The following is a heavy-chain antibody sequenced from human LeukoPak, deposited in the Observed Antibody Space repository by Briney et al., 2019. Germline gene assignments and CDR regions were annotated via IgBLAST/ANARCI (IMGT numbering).Heavy chain of an antibody. D-gene: IGHD3-3*01. J-gene: IGHJ3*02. CDR2: ISISSRYI. CDR3: APLGVLISGYRAFDI. CDR1: GFTFSSYT. V-gene: IGHV3-21*01. Sequence: GGSLRLSCAASGFTFSSYTMNWVRQAPGEGLEWVSSISISSRYIYYADSVKGRFTISRDNAKTSLYLQMNSLRAEDTAVHYCAPLGVLISGYRAFDIWGQGTMVAVSS.